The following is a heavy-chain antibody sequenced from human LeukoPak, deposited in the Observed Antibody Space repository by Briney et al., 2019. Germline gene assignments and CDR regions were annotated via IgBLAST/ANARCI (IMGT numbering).Heavy chain of an antibody. CDR2: IRYDGSNK. CDR3: AKDHYYGSGKYYFDY. J-gene: IGHJ4*02. Sequence: GGSLRLSCAASGFTFSSYGMHWVRQAPGKGLEWVAFIRYDGSNKYYADSVKGRFTISRDNSKNTLYLQMNSLRAEDTAVYYRAKDHYYGSGKYYFDYWGQGTLVTVSS. V-gene: IGHV3-30*02. CDR1: GFTFSSYG. D-gene: IGHD3-10*01.